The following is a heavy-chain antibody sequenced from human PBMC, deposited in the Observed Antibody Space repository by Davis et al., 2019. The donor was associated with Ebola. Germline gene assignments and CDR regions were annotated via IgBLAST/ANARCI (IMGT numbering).Heavy chain of an antibody. CDR2: INTGSGST. D-gene: IGHD3-16*02. CDR1: GYRFTDYA. CDR3: AREMTRYRYGSVLD. J-gene: IGHJ4*02. V-gene: IGHV1-3*04. Sequence: ASVKVSCKASGYRFTDYAMNWVRQAPGQRPEWLGWINTGSGSTKYSQKFQGRVTMTRNTSISTAYMELSSLNSEDTAVYYCAREMTRYRYGSVLDWGQGTLVTVSS.